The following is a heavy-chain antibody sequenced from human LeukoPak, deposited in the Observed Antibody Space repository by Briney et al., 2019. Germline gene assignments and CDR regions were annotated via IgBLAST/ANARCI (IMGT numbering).Heavy chain of an antibody. V-gene: IGHV4-59*01. J-gene: IGHJ4*02. CDR3: ARDGYSDSSGYDYPPSV. CDR1: GGSISTYY. CDR2: MSYSGSS. D-gene: IGHD3-22*01. Sequence: SETLSLTCTVSGGSISTYYWSWIRQPPGKGLEWIGYMSYSGSSSYNPSLRSRVTISVDASKKQLSLKLSSVTAADTAVYYCARDGYSDSSGYDYPPSVWGQGTLVTVSS.